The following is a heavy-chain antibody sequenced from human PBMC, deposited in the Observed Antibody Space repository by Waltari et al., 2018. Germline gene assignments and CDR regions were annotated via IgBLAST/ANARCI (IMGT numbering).Heavy chain of an antibody. Sequence: QVQLQQWGAGLLKPSETLSLTCAVYGGSFSGYYWSGIRQPPGKGLEWIGEINHSGSTNYNPSLKSRVTISVDTSKNQFSLKLSSVTAADTAVYYCARGGINAFDIWGQGTMVTVSS. CDR3: ARGGINAFDI. CDR1: GGSFSGYY. D-gene: IGHD1-20*01. CDR2: INHSGST. J-gene: IGHJ3*02. V-gene: IGHV4-34*01.